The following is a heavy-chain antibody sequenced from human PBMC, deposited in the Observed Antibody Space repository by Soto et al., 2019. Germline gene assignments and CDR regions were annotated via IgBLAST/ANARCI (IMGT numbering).Heavy chain of an antibody. J-gene: IGHJ4*01. CDR1: GYSFTGLD. Sequence: ASVKVSCKASGYSFTGLDINWVRQTTGQGLEWMGWMRPGSGRTGYAQKFQGRVTMTRDTSINTAYMELSSLTSDDTAFYYCARGVTAGVDYWGHGTLVTVSS. CDR3: ARGVTAGVDY. CDR2: MRPGSGRT. D-gene: IGHD1-26*01. V-gene: IGHV1-8*01.